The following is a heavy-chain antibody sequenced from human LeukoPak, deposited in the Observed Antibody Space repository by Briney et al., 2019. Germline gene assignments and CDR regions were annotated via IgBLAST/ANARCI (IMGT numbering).Heavy chain of an antibody. CDR1: GGSISSYY. CDR2: IYTSGNT. Sequence: KPSETLSLTCTVSGGSISSYYWSWIRQPAGKGLEWIGRIYTSGNTNYNPSLKSRVTMSVDTSKNQFSLKLSSVTAADTAVYYCARTKTIAARLNWFDPWGQGTLVTVSS. V-gene: IGHV4-4*07. D-gene: IGHD6-6*01. J-gene: IGHJ5*02. CDR3: ARTKTIAARLNWFDP.